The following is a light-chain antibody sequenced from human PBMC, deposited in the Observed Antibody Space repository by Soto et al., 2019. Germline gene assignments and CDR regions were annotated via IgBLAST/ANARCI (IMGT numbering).Light chain of an antibody. CDR2: EVS. CDR3: SSYTVYSTLV. Sequence: QSLLTQPASVSGSPGHSITISFTGTSSDVCVYNLVSWFQQHPGKVPQLIIFEVSSRPSGISSRFSCSKSGNTASLTISGIQAEDEADYYCSSYTVYSTLVFGTRTKVPVL. CDR1: SSDVCVYNL. J-gene: IGLJ1*01. V-gene: IGLV2-14*01.